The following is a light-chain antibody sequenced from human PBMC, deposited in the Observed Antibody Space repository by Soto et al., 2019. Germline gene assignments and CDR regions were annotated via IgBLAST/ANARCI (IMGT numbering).Light chain of an antibody. V-gene: IGKV1-39*01. CDR2: AAS. Sequence: DIQMSQSPASLSASVEDRVTITCRASQTVRTYLNWYQQKPGKAPKLRSYAASNLQSGVPSRFSGSGSGTDFTLTITSLRPEDFATYWCQQSYNTPVTFGQGTRLEIK. J-gene: IGKJ5*01. CDR1: QTVRTY. CDR3: QQSYNTPVT.